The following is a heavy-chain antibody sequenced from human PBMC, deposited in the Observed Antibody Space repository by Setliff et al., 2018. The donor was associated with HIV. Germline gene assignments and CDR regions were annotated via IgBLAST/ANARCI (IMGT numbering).Heavy chain of an antibody. J-gene: IGHJ4*02. Sequence: AASVKVSCKASGGTFKNLAISWVRQAPGQGLEWMGGVIPSFATANYAQKFQGRITITADESTNTAYMELSSLKSEDTAVYYCARSDISGTGYFDSWGQGTLVTVSS. CDR1: GGTFKNLA. CDR2: VIPSFATA. CDR3: ARSDISGTGYFDS. D-gene: IGHD1-20*01. V-gene: IGHV1-69*13.